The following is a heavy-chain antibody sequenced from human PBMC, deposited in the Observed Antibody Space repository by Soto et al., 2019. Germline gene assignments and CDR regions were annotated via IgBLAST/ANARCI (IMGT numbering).Heavy chain of an antibody. Sequence: PGGSLRLSCAASGFTFSSYAMSWVRQAPGKGLEWVSAISGSGGSTYYADSVKGRFTISRDNSKNTLYLQMNSLRAEDTAVYYCAKSGGTGYYSYYGMAVWGQGTTVNVS. V-gene: IGHV3-23*01. D-gene: IGHD2-15*01. CDR2: ISGSGGST. CDR1: GFTFSSYA. CDR3: AKSGGTGYYSYYGMAV. J-gene: IGHJ6*01.